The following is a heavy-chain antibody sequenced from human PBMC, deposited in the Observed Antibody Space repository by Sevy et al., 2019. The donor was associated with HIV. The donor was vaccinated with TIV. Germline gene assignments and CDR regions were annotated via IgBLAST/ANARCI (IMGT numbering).Heavy chain of an antibody. Sequence: GGSLRLACVASGFTFSDSWMTWVRQAPGKGLERIAFINEDGRRLGYVDSVRGQFTISRENTKNSRYLQMNSLRAEDTAVYFCARDRAYSALDYWGQGTLVTVSS. CDR3: ARDRAYSALDY. CDR2: INEDGRRL. CDR1: GFTFSDSW. V-gene: IGHV3-7*01. D-gene: IGHD5-18*01. J-gene: IGHJ4*02.